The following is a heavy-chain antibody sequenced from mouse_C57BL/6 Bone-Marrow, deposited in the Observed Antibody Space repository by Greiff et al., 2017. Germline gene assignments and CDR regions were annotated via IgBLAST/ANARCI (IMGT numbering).Heavy chain of an antibody. J-gene: IGHJ3*01. CDR2: IYPGNSGT. V-gene: IGHV1-5*01. CDR3: MCYDY. D-gene: IGHD2-3*01. CDR1: GYTFTSYW. Sequence: EVQLQESGTVLARPGASVKMSCKSSGYTFTSYWMPWVKRRPGQGLEWIGAIYPGNSGTSYNQKFTCKAKLTAVTSASTAYMELSSLTKEDAAVYYGMCYDYWGQGTLVTVSA.